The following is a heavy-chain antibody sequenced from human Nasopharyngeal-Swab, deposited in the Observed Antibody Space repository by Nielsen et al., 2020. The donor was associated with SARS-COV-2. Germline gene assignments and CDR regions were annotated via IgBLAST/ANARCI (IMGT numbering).Heavy chain of an antibody. Sequence: GESLKISCEVSGFSVSYNYMSWVRQAPGKGLEWVAVIYSRGETHYTDSVRGRFPISRDNSKNMVNLQLNSLRAEDTAVYYCARMDFIASRDYWGQGTLVTVSS. CDR1: GFSVSYNY. D-gene: IGHD6-13*01. J-gene: IGHJ4*02. V-gene: IGHV3-53*01. CDR3: ARMDFIASRDY. CDR2: IYSRGET.